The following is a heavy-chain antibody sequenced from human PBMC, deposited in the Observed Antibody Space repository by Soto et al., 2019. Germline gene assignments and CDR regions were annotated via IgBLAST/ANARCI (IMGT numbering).Heavy chain of an antibody. Sequence: ASVKVSCKASGYTFTGYYMHWVRQAPGQGLEWMGWINPNSGGTNYAQKFQGWVTMTRDTSISTAYMELSRLRSDDTAVYYCARGAGASDDAFDIWGQGTMVTVSS. J-gene: IGHJ3*02. CDR3: ARGAGASDDAFDI. V-gene: IGHV1-2*04. D-gene: IGHD1-1*01. CDR2: INPNSGGT. CDR1: GYTFTGYY.